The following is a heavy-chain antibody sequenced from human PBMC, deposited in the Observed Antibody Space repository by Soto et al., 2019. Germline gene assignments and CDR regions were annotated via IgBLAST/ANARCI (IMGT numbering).Heavy chain of an antibody. J-gene: IGHJ4*02. CDR2: ISSGVVNY. D-gene: IGHD1-26*01. CDR1: GFTFSSFA. Sequence: QVQLVESGGGVVQPGRSLRLSCAASGFTFSSFAMHWVRQAPGKGLEWLAVISSGVVNYYYAESVKGRFTISRDNSKNTLYLQMNSMRNEDTAVYYCARGGAWTPVGLGYWGQGTLVTVSS. CDR3: ARGGAWTPVGLGY. V-gene: IGHV3-30-3*01.